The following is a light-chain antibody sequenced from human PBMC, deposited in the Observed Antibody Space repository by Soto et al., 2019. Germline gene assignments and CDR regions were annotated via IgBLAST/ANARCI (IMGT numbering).Light chain of an antibody. J-gene: IGKJ4*01. CDR1: KSVSRN. V-gene: IGKV3-15*01. Sequence: EIVMTQSPATLSVSPGERATLSCRASKSVSRNLAWYQQKPGQAPRLLIYGASTRATGIPARFSGSGSGTEFTLTISSLQSEDFAVYYCQQYNNWLSTFGGGTKVEIK. CDR3: QQYNNWLST. CDR2: GAS.